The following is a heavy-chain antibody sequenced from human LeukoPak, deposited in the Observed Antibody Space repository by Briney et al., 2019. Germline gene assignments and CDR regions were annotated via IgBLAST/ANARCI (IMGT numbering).Heavy chain of an antibody. CDR3: ARLRTARPHYYYYMDV. CDR2: ISGSGGST. Sequence: PGGSLRLSCAASGFTFSSYAMSWVRQAPGKGLEWVSAISGSGGSTYYADSVKGRFTISRDNSKNTLYLQMNSLRAEDTAVYYCARLRTARPHYYYYMDVWGQGTTVTVSS. J-gene: IGHJ6*03. V-gene: IGHV3-23*01. D-gene: IGHD6-6*01. CDR1: GFTFSSYA.